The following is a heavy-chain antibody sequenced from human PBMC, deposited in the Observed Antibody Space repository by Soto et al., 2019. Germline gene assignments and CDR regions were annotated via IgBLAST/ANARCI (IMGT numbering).Heavy chain of an antibody. V-gene: IGHV4-34*01. CDR1: GGSFSGYY. D-gene: IGHD3-10*01. J-gene: IGHJ4*02. Sequence: SETLSLTCAVYGGSFSGYYWSWIRQPPGKGLEWIGEINHSGSTNYNPSLKSRVTISVDTSKNQFSLKLSSVTAADTAVYYCARGRGRIFDYWGQGTLVTVSS. CDR3: ARGRGRIFDY. CDR2: INHSGST.